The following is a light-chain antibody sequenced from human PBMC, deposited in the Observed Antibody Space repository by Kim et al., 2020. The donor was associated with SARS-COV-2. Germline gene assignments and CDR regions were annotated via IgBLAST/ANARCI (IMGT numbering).Light chain of an antibody. CDR3: QAWDSSTWV. J-gene: IGLJ3*02. Sequence: SYELTQPPSVSVSPGQTASITCSGDKLGDKYACWYQQKPGQSPVLVIYQYSKRPSGIPERFSGSNSGNTATLTISGTQAMDEADYYCQAWDSSTWVFGGGTKLTVL. V-gene: IGLV3-1*01. CDR2: QYS. CDR1: KLGDKY.